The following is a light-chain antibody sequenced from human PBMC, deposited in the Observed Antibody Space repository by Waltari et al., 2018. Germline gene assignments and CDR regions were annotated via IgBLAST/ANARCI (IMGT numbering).Light chain of an antibody. CDR2: EAS. CDR3: CSYAGSSTFAV. V-gene: IGLV2-23*02. J-gene: IGLJ3*02. CDR1: SSDVGSYNL. Sequence: QSALTQPASVSGSPGQSITISCTGTSSDVGSYNLVTWYQQHPGKAPKLMIYEASKRPSGVTNRFSGSKSGNTGSLTISGLQAEDEADYYCCSYAGSSTFAVFGGGTKLTVL.